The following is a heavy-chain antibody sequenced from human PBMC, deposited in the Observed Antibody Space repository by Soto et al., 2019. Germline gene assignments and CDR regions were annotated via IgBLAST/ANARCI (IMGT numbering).Heavy chain of an antibody. CDR3: ARLRVEVNWYFDL. J-gene: IGHJ2*01. Sequence: QMQLVESGGGLVKPGGSLRLSCEASGFNFGDYYMSWVRQAPGKGLEWVSFVSSTGSYTKYSDSVGGRFTVSRDNGKNSLHLQLNSLRVEDTAVYYCARLRVEVNWYFDLWGRGTLVTVSS. CDR1: GFNFGDYY. V-gene: IGHV3-11*06. CDR2: VSSTGSYT. D-gene: IGHD3-3*01.